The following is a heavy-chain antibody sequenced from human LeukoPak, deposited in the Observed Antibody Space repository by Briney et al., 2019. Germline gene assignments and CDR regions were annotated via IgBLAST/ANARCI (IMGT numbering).Heavy chain of an antibody. J-gene: IGHJ4*02. Sequence: GGSLRLSCAASGFTFSSYSMNWVRQAPGKGLEWVSHISSSSSTIYYADSVKGRFTISRDNAKNSLYLQMNSLRAEDTAVYYCARRAGAYTHPYDYWGQGTLVTVSS. V-gene: IGHV3-48*01. CDR3: ARRAGAYTHPYDY. CDR2: ISSSSSTI. D-gene: IGHD3-16*01. CDR1: GFTFSSYS.